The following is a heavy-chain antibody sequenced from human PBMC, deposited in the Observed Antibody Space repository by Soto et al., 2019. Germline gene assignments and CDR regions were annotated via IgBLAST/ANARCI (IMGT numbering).Heavy chain of an antibody. CDR3: ARGGLFPDY. V-gene: IGHV4-30-2*01. Sequence: QLQLQESGSGLVKPSQTLSLTCAVSGGSTSSGGYSWSWLRQPPGKGLEWIGYISHSGSTYYTPSLKSRVTISVDTSKNQFSLRLSSVTAADTAVYYCARGGLFPDYWGQGTLVTVSS. CDR2: ISHSGST. J-gene: IGHJ4*02. CDR1: GGSTSSGGYS. D-gene: IGHD3-10*02.